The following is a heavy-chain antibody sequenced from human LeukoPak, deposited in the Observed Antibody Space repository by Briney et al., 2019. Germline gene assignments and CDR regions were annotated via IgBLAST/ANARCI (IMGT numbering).Heavy chain of an antibody. Sequence: ASVKLSCEASGYSLTSYDMHWIRQAPGQGLEWMGCINSNNGGTNYAQKFQGRVTMTRDTSNSTAYMELSRLTSDDTAVYYCAAPVAQNGFDPWGQGTLVTVSS. CDR1: GYSLTSYD. CDR2: INSNNGGT. CDR3: AAPVAQNGFDP. D-gene: IGHD6-19*01. J-gene: IGHJ5*02. V-gene: IGHV1-2*02.